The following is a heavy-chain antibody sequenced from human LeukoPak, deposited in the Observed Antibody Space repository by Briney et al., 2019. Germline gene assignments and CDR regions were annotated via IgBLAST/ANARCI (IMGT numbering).Heavy chain of an antibody. Sequence: PSETLSLTCTVSGGSIISSYYWSWIRQPPGKRLEWIGYIYYSDNTNYNPSLKSRVTISVDTSKNQFSLKLSSLTAADTAVYYCAREWQYQFDYWGQGSLVTVSS. V-gene: IGHV4-59*12. CDR1: GGSIISSYY. D-gene: IGHD4-11*01. J-gene: IGHJ4*02. CDR2: IYYSDNT. CDR3: AREWQYQFDY.